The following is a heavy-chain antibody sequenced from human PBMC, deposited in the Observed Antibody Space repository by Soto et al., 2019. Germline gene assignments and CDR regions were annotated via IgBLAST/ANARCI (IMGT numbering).Heavy chain of an antibody. CDR2: IYYSGST. D-gene: IGHD6-19*01. J-gene: IGHJ6*02. Sequence: SETLSLTCTVPGGSISRYYWSWVREPPVKRLEWMGYIYYSGSTNYNPSLKSRVTISVDTSKNQFSLKLSSVTAADTAVYYCARGMYSSGWYSNRYYYGMDVWGQGTTVTVSS. V-gene: IGHV4-59*01. CDR1: GGSISRYY. CDR3: ARGMYSSGWYSNRYYYGMDV.